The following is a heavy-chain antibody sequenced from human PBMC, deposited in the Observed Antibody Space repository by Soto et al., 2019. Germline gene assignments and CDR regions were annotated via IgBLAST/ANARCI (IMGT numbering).Heavy chain of an antibody. D-gene: IGHD3-10*01. V-gene: IGHV6-1*01. CDR2: TYYKSKWNN. CDR3: TGITWFRGMDV. Sequence: SQTLSLTCVISGDSVSSNSAGWNCISQSPSRGLEWLGRTYYKSKWNNDYALSVKSRITINPDTSKNQFSLHLYSVTPEDTAVYYCTGITWFRGMDVWGQATPVTVSS. J-gene: IGHJ6*02. CDR1: GDSVSSNSAG.